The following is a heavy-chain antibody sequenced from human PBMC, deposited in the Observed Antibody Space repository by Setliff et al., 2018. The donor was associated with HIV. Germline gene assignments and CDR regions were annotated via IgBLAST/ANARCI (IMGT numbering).Heavy chain of an antibody. CDR1: GYSFTNFW. D-gene: IGHD2-8*01. CDR3: GRSGKSGELYAY. CDR2: IYPIDSDT. V-gene: IGHV5-51*01. Sequence: GESLKISCKGSGYSFTNFWVGWVRQMPGKGLEWMGIIYPIDSDTKYSPSFWGRVTISVDKSLNTAYLHWSSLKPADTAMYFCGRSGKSGELYAYWGQGTLVTVSS. J-gene: IGHJ4*02.